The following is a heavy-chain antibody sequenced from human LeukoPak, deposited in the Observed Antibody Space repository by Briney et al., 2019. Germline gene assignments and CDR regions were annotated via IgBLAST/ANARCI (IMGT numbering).Heavy chain of an antibody. V-gene: IGHV3-30*04. Sequence: GGSLRLSCAASGFTFSSYAMHWVRQAPCKGLEWVAVISYDGSSKYYADSVKGRFTISRDNSKNTLYLQMNSLRAEDTAVYYCARLGGYSYAFDYWGQGTLVTVSS. D-gene: IGHD5-18*01. CDR2: ISYDGSSK. CDR3: ARLGGYSYAFDY. J-gene: IGHJ4*02. CDR1: GFTFSSYA.